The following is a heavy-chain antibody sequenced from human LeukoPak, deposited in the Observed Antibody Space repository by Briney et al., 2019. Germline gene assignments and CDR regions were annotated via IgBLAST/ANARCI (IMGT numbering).Heavy chain of an antibody. V-gene: IGHV3-30*03. Sequence: GGSLRLSCAASGFTFSSYSMNWVRQPPGKGLEWVPVISYDGSNKYYADSVKGRFTISRDNSKNTLYLQMNSLRAEDTAVYYCARDQQWLVLYYMDVWGKGTTVTVSS. CDR3: ARDQQWLVLYYMDV. CDR1: GFTFSSYS. J-gene: IGHJ6*03. CDR2: ISYDGSNK. D-gene: IGHD6-19*01.